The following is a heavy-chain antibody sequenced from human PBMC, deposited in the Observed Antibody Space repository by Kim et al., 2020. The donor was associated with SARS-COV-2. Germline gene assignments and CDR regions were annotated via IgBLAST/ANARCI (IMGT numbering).Heavy chain of an antibody. CDR2: MSYNGSVM. Sequence: GGSLRLSCEASGFTLTNYGMHWVRQAPGTGLEWVAFMSYNGSVMHYGESVKGRFTISRDTSKNTLFLHMDSLRAEDTAVYFCSRGAVSGNDAFGIWGQGSLVTVPT. J-gene: IGHJ3*02. CDR1: GFTLTNYG. D-gene: IGHD6-19*01. CDR3: SRGAVSGNDAFGI. V-gene: IGHV3-30*03.